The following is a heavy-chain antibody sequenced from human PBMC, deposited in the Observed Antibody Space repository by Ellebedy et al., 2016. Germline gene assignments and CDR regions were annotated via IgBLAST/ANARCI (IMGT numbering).Heavy chain of an antibody. J-gene: IGHJ5*02. CDR3: ARGDYGGESPGRA. D-gene: IGHD4-23*01. V-gene: IGHV1-46*01. Sequence: ASVKVSXXASGYTLTSYYMNWVRQAPGQGIEWLGIINPSGGNTNYAQKFQGRVSMATDTSTTTVYMELSSLRSEDTALYYCARGDYGGESPGRAWGQGTLVTVSS. CDR2: INPSGGNT. CDR1: GYTLTSYY.